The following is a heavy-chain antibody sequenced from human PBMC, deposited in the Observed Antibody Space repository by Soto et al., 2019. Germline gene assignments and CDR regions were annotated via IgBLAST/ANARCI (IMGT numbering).Heavy chain of an antibody. J-gene: IGHJ5*02. Sequence: SQTLSPTCTVAARSITSYYAGCIRQPAEKGLGWIGRIYTTGSTTYKPSLRGRVTMSVDTSKNQFSLKRSSVTAADTAVYSCASDVSVPYTISASGNNWFDPWGQGTMVTVSS. V-gene: IGHV4-4*07. D-gene: IGHD6-13*01. CDR1: ARSITSYY. CDR2: IYTTGST. CDR3: ASDVSVPYTISASGNNWFDP.